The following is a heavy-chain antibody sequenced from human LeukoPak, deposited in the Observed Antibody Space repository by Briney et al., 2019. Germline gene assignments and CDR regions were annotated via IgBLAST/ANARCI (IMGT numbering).Heavy chain of an antibody. V-gene: IGHV4-31*11. CDR2: IYYSGST. CDR1: GGSFSGYY. J-gene: IGHJ4*02. CDR3: ARIDRSYYSGFDY. D-gene: IGHD3-10*01. Sequence: SETLSLTCAVYGGSFSGYYWSWIRQHPGKGLEWIGYIYYSGSTYYNPSLKSRVTISVDTSKSQFSLKLSSVTAADTAVYYCARIDRSYYSGFDYWGQGTLATVSS.